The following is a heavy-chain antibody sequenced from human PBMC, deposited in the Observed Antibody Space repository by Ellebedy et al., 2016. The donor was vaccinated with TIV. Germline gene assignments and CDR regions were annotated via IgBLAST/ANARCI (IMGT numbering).Heavy chain of an antibody. D-gene: IGHD4-23*01. CDR2: IKKDGTEK. CDR3: AGGGGFLSDI. V-gene: IGHV3-7*01. Sequence: GESLKISCAASGFTFSDAWMSWVRQAPGKGLEWVANIKKDGTEKYYVDSVRGRFTISRDNAKNSLYLQMDSLRADDTAVYYCAGGGGFLSDIWGQGTMVTVSS. J-gene: IGHJ3*02. CDR1: GFTFSDAW.